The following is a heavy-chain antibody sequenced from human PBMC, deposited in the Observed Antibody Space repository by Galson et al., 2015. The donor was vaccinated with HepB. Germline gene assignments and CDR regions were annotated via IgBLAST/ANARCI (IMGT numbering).Heavy chain of an antibody. CDR2: MNTDSGNT. CDR1: GYTFTSYD. Sequence: SVKVSCKASGYTFTSYDVNWVRQATGQGLEWMGWMNTDSGNTGSAYKFQGRVTMTRDTSISTAYMELRSLTFDDTAVYYCTTGDYWGQGTLVTASS. V-gene: IGHV1-8*01. J-gene: IGHJ4*02. CDR3: TTGDY.